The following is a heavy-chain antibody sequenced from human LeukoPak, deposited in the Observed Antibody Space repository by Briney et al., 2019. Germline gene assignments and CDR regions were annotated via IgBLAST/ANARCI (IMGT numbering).Heavy chain of an antibody. CDR1: GFTFNSFA. D-gene: IGHD3-16*02. J-gene: IGHJ4*02. CDR3: AKSLGVGGYTRYKGFDQ. Sequence: GGSLRLSCAASGFTFNSFAMNWVGQAPGKGLEGVSSISGCDGSSHYADFVKGRFTISREHSKNTLHLQMNSLRAEDTAVYYCAKSLGVGGYTRYKGFDQWGQGTLVTVSS. V-gene: IGHV3-23*01. CDR2: ISGCDGSS.